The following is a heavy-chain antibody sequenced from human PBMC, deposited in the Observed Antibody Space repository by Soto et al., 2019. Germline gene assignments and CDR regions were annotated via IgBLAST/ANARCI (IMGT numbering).Heavy chain of an antibody. Sequence: QVQLVESGGGVVQPGRSLRLSCAASGFTFSSYGMHWVRQAPGKGLEWVAVISYDGSNKYYADSVKGRFTISRDNSKNTLYLQMNSLRAEDTAVYYCAKDSGDYVFGYWGQGTLVTVSS. CDR2: ISYDGSNK. V-gene: IGHV3-30*18. J-gene: IGHJ4*02. CDR1: GFTFSSYG. CDR3: AKDSGDYVFGY. D-gene: IGHD4-17*01.